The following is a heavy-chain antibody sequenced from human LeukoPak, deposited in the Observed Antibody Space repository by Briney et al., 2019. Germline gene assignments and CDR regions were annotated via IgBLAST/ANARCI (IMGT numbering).Heavy chain of an antibody. Sequence: ASVKVSCKASGYTFTSYDINWVRQATGQGLEWMGRMSPNSGYSVYALKFQGRVTMTTNTSIITAYMEVSSLRSEDTAVYYCARGGSTIFGVGEPNYMDVWGKGTTVTVSS. D-gene: IGHD3-3*01. CDR3: ARGGSTIFGVGEPNYMDV. J-gene: IGHJ6*03. V-gene: IGHV1-8*01. CDR2: MSPNSGYS. CDR1: GYTFTSYD.